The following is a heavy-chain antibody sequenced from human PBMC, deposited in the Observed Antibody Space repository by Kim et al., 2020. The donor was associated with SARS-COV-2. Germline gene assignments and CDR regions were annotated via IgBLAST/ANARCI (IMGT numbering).Heavy chain of an antibody. J-gene: IGHJ4*02. Sequence: TSYAGSVKGRFTISRDNAKNTLYLQMNSLRAEDTAVYYCAREEVLTGIDYWGQGTLVTVSS. V-gene: IGHV3-74*01. CDR2: T. CDR3: AREEVLTGIDY. D-gene: IGHD3-10*01.